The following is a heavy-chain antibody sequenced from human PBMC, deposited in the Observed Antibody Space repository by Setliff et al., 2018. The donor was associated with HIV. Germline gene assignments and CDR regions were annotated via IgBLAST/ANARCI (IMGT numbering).Heavy chain of an antibody. CDR2: IHYNDGKT. D-gene: IGHD4-17*01. CDR3: ASFFVTTVTNQDY. V-gene: IGHV4-39*07. J-gene: IGHJ4*02. Sequence: PSETLSLTCTVSGDSITNSMHYWSWIRQPPGKGPEFIGSIHYNDGKTYYNAALRSRVTISLDTSNNQFSLKLTSVTAADTAMYYCASFFVTTVTNQDYWGQGTPVTVSS. CDR1: GDSITNSMHY.